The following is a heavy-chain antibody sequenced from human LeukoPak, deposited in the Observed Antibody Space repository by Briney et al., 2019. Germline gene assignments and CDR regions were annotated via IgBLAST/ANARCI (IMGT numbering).Heavy chain of an antibody. D-gene: IGHD2-15*01. CDR3: ARNGGGRWDNWFDR. Sequence: GGSLRLSCAAPGVTFRGDWMHCVRQAPGKGLVWVSRINSDGRSTKYADSVKGRLTISRDNAKDSLYLQMNSLRAEDTAVYYCARNGGGRWDNWFDRWGQGTLVTVSS. V-gene: IGHV3-74*03. J-gene: IGHJ5*02. CDR2: INSDGRST. CDR1: GVTFRGDW.